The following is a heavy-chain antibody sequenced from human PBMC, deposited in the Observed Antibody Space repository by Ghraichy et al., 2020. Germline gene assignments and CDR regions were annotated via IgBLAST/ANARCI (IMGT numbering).Heavy chain of an antibody. J-gene: IGHJ5*02. V-gene: IGHV3-23*01. D-gene: IGHD2-15*01. CDR2: ISGSGDNK. CDR3: ARGQLLLWFDP. Sequence: GGSLRLSCAASGFTFSSYAMSWVRQAPGKGLEWVSSISGSGDNKHYADSVEGRFTISRDNSKNTLYLQMNSLRAEDTAAYYCARGQLLLWFDPWGQGTLVTVSS. CDR1: GFTFSSYA.